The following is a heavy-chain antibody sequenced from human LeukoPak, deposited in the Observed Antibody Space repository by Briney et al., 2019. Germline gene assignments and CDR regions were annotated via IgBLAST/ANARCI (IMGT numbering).Heavy chain of an antibody. Sequence: PSETLSLTCTVSGGSISSSSYSWGWIRQPPGKGLEWIGSIYYSGSTYYNPSLKSRVTISVDTSKNQFSLKLSSVTAADTAVYYCARIAYCGGDCYPVDYWGQGTLVTVSS. CDR1: GGSISSSSYS. CDR2: IYYSGST. D-gene: IGHD2-21*02. CDR3: ARIAYCGGDCYPVDY. V-gene: IGHV4-39*07. J-gene: IGHJ4*02.